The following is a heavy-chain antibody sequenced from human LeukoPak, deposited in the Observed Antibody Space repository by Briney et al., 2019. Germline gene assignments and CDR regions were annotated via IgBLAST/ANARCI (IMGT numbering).Heavy chain of an antibody. V-gene: IGHV3-64D*09. CDR2: ISSNGGST. J-gene: IGHJ2*01. D-gene: IGHD4-17*01. Sequence: EGSLRLSCSASGFTFSSYAMHWVRQAPGKGLEYVSAISSNGGSTYYADSVKGRFTISRDNSKNTLYLQMSGLRAEDTAVYYCVQDGTVTTSSGYFDLWGRGTLVTVSS. CDR3: VQDGTVTTSSGYFDL. CDR1: GFTFSSYA.